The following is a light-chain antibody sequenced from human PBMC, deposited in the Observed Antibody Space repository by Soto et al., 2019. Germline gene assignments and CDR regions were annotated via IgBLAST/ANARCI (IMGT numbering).Light chain of an antibody. CDR3: QQRIKWPLT. CDR1: QSVSTY. Sequence: EIVLKQSPATLSLSPGERANLSCRASQSVSTYLAWYQQKPGQAPRLLIYDDSNRATGIPARFSGSGSGTDFTLTISSREPEDFARYSCQQRIKWPLTFGVGTKVDIK. V-gene: IGKV3-11*01. J-gene: IGKJ4*01. CDR2: DDS.